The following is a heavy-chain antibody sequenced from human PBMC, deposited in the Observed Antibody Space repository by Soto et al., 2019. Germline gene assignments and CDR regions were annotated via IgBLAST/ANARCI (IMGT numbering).Heavy chain of an antibody. D-gene: IGHD3-10*01. J-gene: IGHJ4*02. CDR3: ARAFGEFPSGNFFDD. Sequence: PSETLSLTCTVSGGSISSGDYYWSWIRQPPGKGLEWMGYIYYSGRTYYNPSFKSRVTISVDTSKNQLSLKLSSVTAADTAVYYCARAFGEFPSGNFFDDWGKGTLVTVSS. CDR2: IYYSGRT. CDR1: GGSISSGDYY. V-gene: IGHV4-30-4*01.